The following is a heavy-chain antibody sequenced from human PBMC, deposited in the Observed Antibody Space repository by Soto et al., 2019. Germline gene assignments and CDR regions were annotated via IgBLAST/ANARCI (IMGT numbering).Heavy chain of an antibody. J-gene: IGHJ5*01. Sequence: PSETLSLTCTVSGGSISSYYWSWIRQPPGKGLEWIGYIYYTGTTTYNPSIKSRVTISVDSSKNQFSLNLTSVSAADTAVYYCARLGAFYQSLDSWGQGTLVTVS. CDR3: ARLGAFYQSLDS. CDR2: IYYTGTT. V-gene: IGHV4-59*08. CDR1: GGSISSYY. D-gene: IGHD2-2*01.